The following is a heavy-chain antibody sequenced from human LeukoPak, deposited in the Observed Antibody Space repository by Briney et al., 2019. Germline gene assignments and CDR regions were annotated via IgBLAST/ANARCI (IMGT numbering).Heavy chain of an antibody. CDR3: GRDWAFDI. D-gene: IGHD2-21*01. CDR1: GFTFSTYV. V-gene: IGHV3-23*01. Sequence: GGSLRLSCAASGFTFSTYVMSWGRQAPGKGLEWVSAINGNGDSIKYTDSVKGRFITSRDNSKNTLYLQMNRLRVEDTAVYYCGRDWAFDIWGQGTTVTVSS. J-gene: IGHJ3*02. CDR2: INGNGDSI.